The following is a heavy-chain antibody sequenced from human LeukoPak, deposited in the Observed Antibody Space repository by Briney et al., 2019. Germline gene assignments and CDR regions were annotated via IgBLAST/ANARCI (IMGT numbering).Heavy chain of an antibody. D-gene: IGHD7-27*01. J-gene: IGHJ4*02. Sequence: GGSLRLSCAASGFTFSSYATHWVRQAPGKGLEWVAVISYDGSNKYYADSVKGRFTISRDNSKNTLYPQMNSLRAEDTAVYYCARESWGSGFDYWGQGTLVTVSS. CDR2: ISYDGSNK. V-gene: IGHV3-30-3*01. CDR3: ARESWGSGFDY. CDR1: GFTFSSYA.